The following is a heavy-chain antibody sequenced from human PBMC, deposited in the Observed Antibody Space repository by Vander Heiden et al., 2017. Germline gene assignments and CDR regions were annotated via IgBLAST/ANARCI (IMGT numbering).Heavy chain of an antibody. CDR2: IKPSDGGT. CDR1: VYTVTPFY. CDR3: VREFRGGHFDY. Sequence: QVQLVQSGAAVKKPGASVKVSCQASVYTVTPFYLHTLRQAPGQGLEWLGMIKPSDGGTNYAQKFQGRVTMTSDTSTTTVYMELSSLTSEDTTVYYCVREFRGGHFDYWGQGTLVTVSS. J-gene: IGHJ4*01. V-gene: IGHV1-46*01.